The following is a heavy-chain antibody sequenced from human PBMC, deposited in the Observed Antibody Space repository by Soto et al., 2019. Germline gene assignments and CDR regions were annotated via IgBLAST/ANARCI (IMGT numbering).Heavy chain of an antibody. Sequence: SLRLSCAASGFTFSSYAMHWVRQAPGKGLEWVAVISYDGSNKYYADSVKGRFTISRDNSKNTLYLQMNSLRAEDTAVYYCAREYNDILTGYFYYFDYWGQGXLVTVYS. CDR2: ISYDGSNK. D-gene: IGHD3-9*01. CDR1: GFTFSSYA. CDR3: AREYNDILTGYFYYFDY. J-gene: IGHJ4*02. V-gene: IGHV3-30-3*01.